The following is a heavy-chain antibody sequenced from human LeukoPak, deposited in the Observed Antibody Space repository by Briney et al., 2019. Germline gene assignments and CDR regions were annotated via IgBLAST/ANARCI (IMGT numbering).Heavy chain of an antibody. V-gene: IGHV4-39*07. CDR3: ATTGATSPSSASWFNIEY. J-gene: IGHJ4*02. CDR1: GGSISSSNYY. CDR2: IYYTGGA. D-gene: IGHD6-13*01. Sequence: PSETLSLTCTVSGGSISSSNYYWAWIRQPPGKGLEWIGSIYYTGGAYYNPSLESRVTISLDTAKNQFSLKLRSVTAEDTAVYYCATTGATSPSSASWFNIEYWGQGTLVPVSS.